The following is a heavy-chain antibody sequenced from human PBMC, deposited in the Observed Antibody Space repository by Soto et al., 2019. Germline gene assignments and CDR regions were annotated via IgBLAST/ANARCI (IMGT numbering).Heavy chain of an antibody. CDR2: IYHSGST. J-gene: IGHJ4*02. CDR3: ARRYGTTFDY. Sequence: TSETLSLTCTVSGGSISSYYWSWIRQPPGKGLEWIGYIYHSGSTYYNPSLKSRVTISVDTSKNQFSLKLSSVTAADTAVYYCARRYGTTFDYWGQGTLVTVSS. CDR1: GGSISSYY. D-gene: IGHD1-1*01. V-gene: IGHV4-59*08.